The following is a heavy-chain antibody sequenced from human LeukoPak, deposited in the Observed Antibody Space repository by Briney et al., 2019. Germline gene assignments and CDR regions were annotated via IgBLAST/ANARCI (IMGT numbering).Heavy chain of an antibody. CDR2: ISGSGGST. CDR1: GFTFSSYA. CDR3: AKRGSCSSATCYYDS. Sequence: GGSLRLSCAASGFTFSSYAMSWVRQAPGKGLEWVSAISGSGGSTYYADSVTGRFTLSRDNSKNTLYLQMNSLRAEDTAVYYCAKRGSCSSATCYYDSWGQGTLVTVSS. J-gene: IGHJ4*02. D-gene: IGHD2-2*01. V-gene: IGHV3-23*01.